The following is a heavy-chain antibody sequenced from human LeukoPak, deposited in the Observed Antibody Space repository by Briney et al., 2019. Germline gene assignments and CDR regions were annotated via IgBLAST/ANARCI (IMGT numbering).Heavy chain of an antibody. J-gene: IGHJ5*02. CDR1: GGSISSGGYY. Sequence: PSETLSLTCTVSGGSISSGGYYWSWIRQHPGKGLEWIGYIYYSGSTYYNPSLKSRVTISVDTSKNQFSLKLSSVTAADTAVYYCARLNRGDNWFDPWGQGTLVTDSS. CDR2: IYYSGST. CDR3: ARLNRGDNWFDP. V-gene: IGHV4-31*03. D-gene: IGHD3-10*01.